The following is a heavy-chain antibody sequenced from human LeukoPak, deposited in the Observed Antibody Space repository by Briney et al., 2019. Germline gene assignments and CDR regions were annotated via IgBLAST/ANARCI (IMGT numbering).Heavy chain of an antibody. D-gene: IGHD3-22*01. CDR1: GDSVSSNSAA. J-gene: IGHJ4*02. V-gene: IGHV6-1*01. CDR3: ARVGFYDSSGYLHYYFDY. CDR2: TYYRSKWYN. Sequence: SQTLSLTCAISGDSVSSNSAAWNWIRQSPSRGLEWLGGTYYRSKWYNDYAVSVKSRITINPDTSKNQFSLQLNSVTPEDTAVYYCARVGFYDSSGYLHYYFDYWGQGTLVTVSS.